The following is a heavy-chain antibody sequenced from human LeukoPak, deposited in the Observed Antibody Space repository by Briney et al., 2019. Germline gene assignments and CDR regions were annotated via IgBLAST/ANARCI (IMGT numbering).Heavy chain of an antibody. CDR2: INYSGST. CDR1: GGYISSYY. J-gene: IGHJ5*02. Sequence: PSETLSLTCSVSGGYISSYYWSWMRQRPGKGLEWIGIINYSGSTKYNPSLKSRVSISVDTSKNQFSLRLTSVTVADTAVYFCARVPNAPKIEPNWFDPWGQGTLVTVSS. CDR3: ARVPNAPKIEPNWFDP. D-gene: IGHD1-14*01. V-gene: IGHV4-59*01.